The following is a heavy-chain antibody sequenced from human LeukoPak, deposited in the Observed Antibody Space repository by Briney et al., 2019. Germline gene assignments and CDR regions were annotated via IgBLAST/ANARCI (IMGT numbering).Heavy chain of an antibody. Sequence: GASVKVSCKASGYTFTSYGISWVRQAPGQGLEWMGRISAYNGNTNYAQKLQGRVTMTTDTSTSTAYMELRSLRSDDTALYYCARRFYGDYTQYYYYYMDVWGKGTTVTVSS. J-gene: IGHJ6*03. CDR2: ISAYNGNT. CDR3: ARRFYGDYTQYYYYYMDV. V-gene: IGHV1-18*01. CDR1: GYTFTSYG. D-gene: IGHD4-17*01.